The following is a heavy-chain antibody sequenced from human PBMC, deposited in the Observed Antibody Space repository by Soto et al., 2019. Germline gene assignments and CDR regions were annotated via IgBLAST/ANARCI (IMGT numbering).Heavy chain of an antibody. D-gene: IGHD7-27*01. CDR1: GGYLSSYY. V-gene: IGHV4-59*08. Sequence: SETLSLTCTVAGGYLSSYYLSWIRQPPGKGLEWIGYIYYSGSTNYNPSLKSRVTISVDTSKNQFSLKLSSVTAADTAVYYCARRWGRTFDYWGQGTLVTVSS. CDR2: IYYSGST. CDR3: ARRWGRTFDY. J-gene: IGHJ4*02.